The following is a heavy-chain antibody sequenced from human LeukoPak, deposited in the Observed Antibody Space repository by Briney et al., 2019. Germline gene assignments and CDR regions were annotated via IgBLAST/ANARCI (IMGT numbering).Heavy chain of an antibody. Sequence: PSGTLSLTCAVSGDSITSHSWWSWVRQPPGKGLEWIGEVHHGGASNYDPSLESRVTISVDKSKNRFSLNLRSVTAADTATCYCASHVTVLGTRGFDFWGRGTLVTVS. D-gene: IGHD6-19*01. CDR1: GDSITSHSW. V-gene: IGHV4-4*02. J-gene: IGHJ4*02. CDR2: VHHGGAS. CDR3: ASHVTVLGTRGFDF.